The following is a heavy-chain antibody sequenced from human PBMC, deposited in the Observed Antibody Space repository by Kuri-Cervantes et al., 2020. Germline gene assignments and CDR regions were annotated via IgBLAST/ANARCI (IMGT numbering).Heavy chain of an antibody. CDR3: AKDRAAAGTYLDY. CDR1: GFTFSSYW. V-gene: IGHV3-7*03. J-gene: IGHJ4*02. CDR2: IKQDGSEK. Sequence: GESLKISCAASGFTFSSYWMNWVRQAPGKGLEWVANIKQDGSEKYYVDSVKGRFTITRDNAKNSLYLHMNSLRAEDTAVYYCAKDRAAAGTYLDYWGQGTLVTVSS. D-gene: IGHD6-13*01.